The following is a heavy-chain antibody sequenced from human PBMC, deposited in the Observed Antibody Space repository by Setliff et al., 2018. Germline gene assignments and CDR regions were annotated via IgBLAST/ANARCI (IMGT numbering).Heavy chain of an antibody. CDR2: MNPNSGNT. CDR1: GYTFTSYD. D-gene: IGHD2-2*01. Sequence: ASVKVSCKASGYTFTSYDINWVRQATGQGLEWMGWMNPNSGNTGYAQKFQGRVTMTRNTSTSTAYMELSSLRSEDTAVYYCARGPGYCSSTSCYDPDYYYYYMDVWGKGTTVTVSS. V-gene: IGHV1-8*02. J-gene: IGHJ6*03. CDR3: ARGPGYCSSTSCYDPDYYYYYMDV.